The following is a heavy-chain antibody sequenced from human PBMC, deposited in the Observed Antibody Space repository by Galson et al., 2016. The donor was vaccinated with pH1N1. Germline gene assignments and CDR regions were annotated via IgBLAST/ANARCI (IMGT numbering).Heavy chain of an antibody. CDR2: ISSNIFYM. Sequence: SLRLSCAASGFTFISYTMNWVRQAPGKGLEWVSSISSNIFYMYYADSVKGRFTISRDNAKKTLYLQMNNLRVEDTAVYYCARDRGRPRQYAFDMWGQGTVVTVSS. CDR3: ARDRGRPRQYAFDM. D-gene: IGHD2-15*01. CDR1: GFTFISYT. V-gene: IGHV3-21*01. J-gene: IGHJ3*02.